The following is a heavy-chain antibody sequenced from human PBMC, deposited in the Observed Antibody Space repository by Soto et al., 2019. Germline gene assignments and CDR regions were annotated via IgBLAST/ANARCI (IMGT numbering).Heavy chain of an antibody. CDR1: SGSFSGYY. D-gene: IGHD3-16*02. CDR2: INHSGST. Sequence: SETLSLTCAVYSGSFSGYYWSWIRQPPGKGLEWIGEINHSGSTNYNPSLKSRVTISVDTSKNQFSLKLSSVTAADTAVYYCASSDDYVWGSYRYTDPDAFDIWGQGTMVTVSS. J-gene: IGHJ3*02. V-gene: IGHV4-34*01. CDR3: ASSDDYVWGSYRYTDPDAFDI.